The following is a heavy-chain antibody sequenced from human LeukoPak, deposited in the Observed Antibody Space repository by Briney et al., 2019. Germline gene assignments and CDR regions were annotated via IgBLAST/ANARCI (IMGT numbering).Heavy chain of an antibody. V-gene: IGHV3-33*01. D-gene: IGHD4-17*01. CDR1: GFTFSSYG. CDR3: ARDSAEGYDYGDYSPDDAFDI. J-gene: IGHJ3*02. CDR2: IWYDGSNK. Sequence: LRLSCAASGFTFSSYGMHWVRQAPGKGLEWVAVIWYDGSNKYYADSVKGRFTISRDNSKNTLYLQMNSLRAEDTAVYYCARDSAEGYDYGDYSPDDAFDIWGQGTMVTVSS.